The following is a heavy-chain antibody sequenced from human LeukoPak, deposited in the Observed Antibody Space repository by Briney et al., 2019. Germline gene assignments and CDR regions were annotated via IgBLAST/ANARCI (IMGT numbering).Heavy chain of an antibody. CDR3: ARAQDILTGFNFDY. CDR2: VSSSGSTI. CDR1: GFTFSSYE. J-gene: IGHJ4*02. D-gene: IGHD3-9*01. V-gene: IGHV3-48*03. Sequence: GGSLRLSCAASGFTFSSYEMNWVRQAPGKGLEWVSYVSSSGSTIYYADSVKGRFTISRDNAKNSLYLQMNSLRAEDTAVYYCARAQDILTGFNFDYWGQGTLVTVSS.